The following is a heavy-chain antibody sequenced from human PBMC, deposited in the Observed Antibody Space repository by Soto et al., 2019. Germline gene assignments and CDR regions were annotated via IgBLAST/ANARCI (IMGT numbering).Heavy chain of an antibody. D-gene: IGHD6-13*01. J-gene: IGHJ4*02. Sequence: EVQLVESGGGLVKPGGSLRLSCAASGFTFSNAWMSWVRQAPGKGLEWVGRIKSKTDGGKTDYAAPGKGRFTISRDDSNKTLYLQMNSLKTEDTAVYYCTTSSSSLKFDYWGQGTLVPVSS. CDR2: IKSKTDGGKT. CDR3: TTSSSSLKFDY. CDR1: GFTFSNAW. V-gene: IGHV3-15*01.